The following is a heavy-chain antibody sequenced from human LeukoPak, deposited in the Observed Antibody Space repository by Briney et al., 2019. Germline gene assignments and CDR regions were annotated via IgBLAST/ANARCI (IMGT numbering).Heavy chain of an antibody. CDR2: IYYSGST. J-gene: IGHJ6*02. CDR1: GDSISSGDYY. V-gene: IGHV4-30-4*01. Sequence: SETLSLTCTVSGDSISSGDYYWSWIRQPPGKGLEWIGYIYYSGSTYYNPSLKSRVTISVDTSKNQFSLKLSSVTAADTAVYYCARGDYYYGMDVWGQGTTVTVSS. CDR3: ARGDYYYGMDV. D-gene: IGHD3-16*01.